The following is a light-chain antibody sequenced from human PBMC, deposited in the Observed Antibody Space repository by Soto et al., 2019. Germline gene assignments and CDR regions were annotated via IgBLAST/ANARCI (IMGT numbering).Light chain of an antibody. CDR2: GAS. V-gene: IGKV3-20*01. Sequence: EILLTQSPGTLCLSPGGRATLACRASQSVISSYLAWYQQKPGQAPRLLIYGASSRATGIPDRFSGSGSGTDFTLTISRLEPEDFAVYYCQQYGSSPPLTFGGGTRVDIK. CDR1: QSVISSY. CDR3: QQYGSSPPLT. J-gene: IGKJ4*01.